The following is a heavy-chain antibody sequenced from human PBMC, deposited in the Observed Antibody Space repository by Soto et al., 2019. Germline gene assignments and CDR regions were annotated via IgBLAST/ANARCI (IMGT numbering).Heavy chain of an antibody. V-gene: IGHV3-21*01. CDR3: ASAHPDYYYGMDV. CDR1: GFTFSSYS. Sequence: EVQLVESGGGLVKPGGSLRLSCAASGFTFSSYSMNWVRQAPGKGLEWVSSISSSSSYIYYADSVKGRFTISRDNAKNSLYLQMNSLRAEDTAVYYCASAHPDYYYGMDVWGRGTTVTVSS. J-gene: IGHJ6*02. CDR2: ISSSSSYI.